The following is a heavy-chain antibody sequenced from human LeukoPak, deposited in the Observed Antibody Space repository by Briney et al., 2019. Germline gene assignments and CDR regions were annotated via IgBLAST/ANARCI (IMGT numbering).Heavy chain of an antibody. V-gene: IGHV4-39*01. J-gene: IGHJ4*02. Sequence: YPSETLSLTCTVSGDSISSSNCYWGWIRQPPGKGLEWIGSIYFSGGTYYNASLKSRVTISVDTSKNQFSLKLSSVTAADTAVYYCARQTGSGLFSLPGGQGTLVTVSS. CDR1: GDSISSSNCY. CDR2: IYFSGGT. D-gene: IGHD3-10*01. CDR3: ARQTGSGLFSLP.